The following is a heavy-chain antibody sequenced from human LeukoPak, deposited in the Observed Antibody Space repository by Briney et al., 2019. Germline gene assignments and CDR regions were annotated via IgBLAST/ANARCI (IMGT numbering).Heavy chain of an antibody. CDR2: IRYDGSYK. J-gene: IGHJ4*02. V-gene: IGHV3-30*02. CDR1: GFTFSTYG. Sequence: GGSLRLSCAASGFTFSTYGMHGVRQAPGKGRECVAFIRYDGSYKYYAPSVMGRFTISRDISKDTLYLQLNSLRVEDTAVYYCAKDSHRTGSYSETYPYYFDYWGQGTLVSVSS. CDR3: AKDSHRTGSYSETYPYYFDY. D-gene: IGHD3-10*01.